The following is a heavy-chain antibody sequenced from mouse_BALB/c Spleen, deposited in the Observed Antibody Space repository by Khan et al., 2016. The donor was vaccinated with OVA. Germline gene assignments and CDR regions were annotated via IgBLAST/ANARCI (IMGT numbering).Heavy chain of an antibody. CDR3: ASTTYRFAFVY. CDR1: GDSFTSGY. V-gene: IGHV3-8*02. J-gene: IGHJ3*01. Sequence: EVQLQESGPSLVKPSQSLSLTCSVTGDSFTSGYRNWIRKFPENKLEYMGYIIYTGYNYYNPSLQSRISITRHTSKNQYYLQLNSVTDEDTATYYGASTTYRFAFVYWGQGTLVTVSA. CDR2: IIYTGYN. D-gene: IGHD2-14*01.